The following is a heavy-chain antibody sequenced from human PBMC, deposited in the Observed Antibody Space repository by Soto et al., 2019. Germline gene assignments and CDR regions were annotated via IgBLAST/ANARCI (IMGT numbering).Heavy chain of an antibody. V-gene: IGHV3-30*18. CDR3: AKIPSYSSSSFTVQPN. D-gene: IGHD6-13*01. CDR2: ISYDGSNK. Sequence: QVQLVESGGGVVQPGRSLRLSCAASGFTFSSYGMHWVRQAPGKGLEWVAVISYDGSNKYYADSVKGRFTISRDNSKNTLYLQMNSLRAEDTAVYYCAKIPSYSSSSFTVQPNWGQGTLVTVSS. CDR1: GFTFSSYG. J-gene: IGHJ4*02.